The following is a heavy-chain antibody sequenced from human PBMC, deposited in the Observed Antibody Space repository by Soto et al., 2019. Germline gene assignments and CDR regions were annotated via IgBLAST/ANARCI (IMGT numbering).Heavy chain of an antibody. CDR2: ITHSGST. CDR1: GGSFSGYY. V-gene: IGHV4-34*01. Sequence: QVQLQQWGAGLLKPSETLSLTCAVYGGSFSGYYWSWLRQPPGKGLEWIGEITHSGSTNYNPSLKSRVTISVDTSKNQFSLKLSSVTAADTAVYYCSSEIMVRGGDAFDIWGQGTMVTVSS. CDR3: SSEIMVRGGDAFDI. D-gene: IGHD3-10*01. J-gene: IGHJ3*02.